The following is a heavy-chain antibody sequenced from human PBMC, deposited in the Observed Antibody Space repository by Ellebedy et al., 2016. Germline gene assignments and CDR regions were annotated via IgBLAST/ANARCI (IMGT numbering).Heavy chain of an antibody. D-gene: IGHD1-26*01. CDR3: ARHSKVDAT. Sequence: SETLSLTCTVSGAYISSHYWSWIRQPPGKGLEWIGYIHYSGSTNYNPSLKSRVTISVDTSKNQFSLKLNSVTAADTAVYYCARHSKVDATWGQGTMVTVSS. CDR1: GAYISSHY. J-gene: IGHJ3*01. V-gene: IGHV4-59*08. CDR2: IHYSGST.